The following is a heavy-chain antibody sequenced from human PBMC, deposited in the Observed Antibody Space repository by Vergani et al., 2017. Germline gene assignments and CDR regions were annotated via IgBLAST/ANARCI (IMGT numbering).Heavy chain of an antibody. Sequence: QVQLVQSGAEVKKPGASVKVSCKASGYTFTGYYMHWVRQAPGQGLEWMGGFDPEDGETIYAQKFQGRVTMTEDTSTDTAYMELSSLRSEDTAVYYCARASGSRYYYYYMDVWGKGTTVTVSS. V-gene: IGHV1-24*01. D-gene: IGHD3-10*01. CDR3: ARASGSRYYYYYMDV. CDR2: FDPEDGET. J-gene: IGHJ6*03. CDR1: GYTFTGYY.